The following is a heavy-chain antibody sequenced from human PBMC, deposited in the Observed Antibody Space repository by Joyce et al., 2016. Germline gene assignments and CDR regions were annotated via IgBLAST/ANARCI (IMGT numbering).Heavy chain of an antibody. CDR3: ARQGNPYYHYGMDV. J-gene: IGHJ6*02. CDR1: GFSFNSHG. V-gene: IGHV5-51*01. Sequence: EVQLVQSGAEVKKPGESLKIYCKGSGFSFNSHGVAWVRQMPGKGRRGMGIGYAGDSEARYSPFSRGQVTISADKSITTAELQWSGLKSSDSAMYYCARQGNPYYHYGMDVWGQGTTVIVSS. D-gene: IGHD2-21*01. CDR2: GYAGDSEA.